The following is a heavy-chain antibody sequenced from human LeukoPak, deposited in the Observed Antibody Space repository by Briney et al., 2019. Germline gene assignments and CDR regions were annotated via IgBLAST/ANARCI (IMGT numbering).Heavy chain of an antibody. CDR2: IKQDGSEK. V-gene: IGHV3-7*01. CDR3: ARVPYDSSGYWYFDY. CDR1: GFTFSSYW. D-gene: IGHD3-22*01. Sequence: GGSLRLPCAASGFTFSSYWMSWVRQAPGKGLEWVANIKQDGSEKYYVDSVKGRFTISRDNAKNSLYLQMNSLRAEDTAVYYCARVPYDSSGYWYFDYWGQGTLVTVSS. J-gene: IGHJ4*02.